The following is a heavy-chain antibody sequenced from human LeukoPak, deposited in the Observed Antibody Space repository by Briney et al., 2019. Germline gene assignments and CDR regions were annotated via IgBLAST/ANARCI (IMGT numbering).Heavy chain of an antibody. CDR1: GGSISSYY. CDR3: ARGVTSSGWFGGAFDI. Sequence: KSSETLSLTCTVSGGSISSYYWSWIRQPPGKGREWIGYIYYSGSTNYNPSLKSQVTISVDTSKNQFSLKLSSVTAADTAVYYCARGVTSSGWFGGAFDIWGQGTMVTVSS. J-gene: IGHJ3*02. V-gene: IGHV4-59*01. CDR2: IYYSGST. D-gene: IGHD6-19*01.